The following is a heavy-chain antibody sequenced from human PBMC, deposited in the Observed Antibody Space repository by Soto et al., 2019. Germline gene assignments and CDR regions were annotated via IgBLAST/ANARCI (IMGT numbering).Heavy chain of an antibody. D-gene: IGHD1-26*01. Sequence: QVQLVESGGGVVQPGRSLRLSCAASGFTFSSYAMHWGRQAPGKGLEWVAVISNDGSNKDYADSVKGRFIISRDNSKNTLYLQMNSLRAEDTAVYYCARDKSSGSSLRYWGQGTLVTVSS. CDR3: ARDKSSGSSLRY. V-gene: IGHV3-30*04. CDR2: ISNDGSNK. J-gene: IGHJ4*02. CDR1: GFTFSSYA.